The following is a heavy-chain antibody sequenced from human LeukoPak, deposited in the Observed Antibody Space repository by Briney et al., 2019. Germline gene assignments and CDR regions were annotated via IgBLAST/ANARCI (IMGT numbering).Heavy chain of an antibody. V-gene: IGHV3-23*01. CDR2: ISGSGIST. CDR1: GLTFSTYA. J-gene: IGHJ4*02. D-gene: IGHD3-3*01. CDR3: AKDLSLGGYDFWSGYNNFDY. Sequence: GGSLRLSCAASGLTFSTYAMSWVRQAPGKGLEWVSVISGSGISTYYAGSVKGRFTISRDNSKNTLYLQMNSLRAEDTAVYYCAKDLSLGGYDFWSGYNNFDYWGQGTLVTVSS.